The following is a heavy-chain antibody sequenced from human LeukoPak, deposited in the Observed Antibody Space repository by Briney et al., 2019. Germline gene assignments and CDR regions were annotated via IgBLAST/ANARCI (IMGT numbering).Heavy chain of an antibody. D-gene: IGHD3-10*01. CDR1: GGSISNYY. CDR2: IYYSGST. Sequence: PSETLSLTCTVSGGSISNYYWSWIRQPPGKGLEWIGYIYYSGSTNYNPSLKSRVTISVDTSKNQFSLKLSSVTAADTAVYYCARDPNYYGSGSLYNWFDPWGQGTLVTVSS. CDR3: ARDPNYYGSGSLYNWFDP. V-gene: IGHV4-59*12. J-gene: IGHJ5*02.